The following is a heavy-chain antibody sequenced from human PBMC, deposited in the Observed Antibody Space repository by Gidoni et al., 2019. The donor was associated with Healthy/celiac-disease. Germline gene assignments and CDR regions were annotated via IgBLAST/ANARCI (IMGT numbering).Heavy chain of an antibody. Sequence: QLQLVQSGAEVKKPGASVKVSCTASGYTFTGYYMHWVRPAPGQGLEWMGWITPNSGGNNYAQKFQGWVNMNRDTSISTAYMELSRLRSDDTAVYYCARGVRMVAATRSWFDPWGQGTLVTVSS. CDR1: GYTFTGYY. J-gene: IGHJ5*02. V-gene: IGHV1-2*04. CDR2: ITPNSGGN. D-gene: IGHD2-15*01. CDR3: ARGVRMVAATRSWFDP.